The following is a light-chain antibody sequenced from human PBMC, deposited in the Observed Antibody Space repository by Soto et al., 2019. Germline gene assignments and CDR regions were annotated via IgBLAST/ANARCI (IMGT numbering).Light chain of an antibody. V-gene: IGKV1-5*01. Sequence: DIQLTQSPPTLSASVGDRVTITCRASQSVGIWLAWYQHKPGKAPKVFVYGASSLETGVPSRFGGSGSATEFTLVINGLQAVDSATYCCQQYFAYPLSFGRGIEV. CDR1: QSVGIW. J-gene: IGKJ4*02. CDR2: GAS. CDR3: QQYFAYPLS.